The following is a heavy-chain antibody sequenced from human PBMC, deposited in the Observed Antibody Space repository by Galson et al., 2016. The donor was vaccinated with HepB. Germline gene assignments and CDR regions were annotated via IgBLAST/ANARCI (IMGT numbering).Heavy chain of an antibody. CDR1: GGTFSRYT. D-gene: IGHD2-8*02. CDR2: TIPIFGTA. J-gene: IGHJ4*02. V-gene: IGHV1-69*13. CDR3: ARYRWPSYYFDY. Sequence: SVKVSCKASGGTFSRYTICWVRQAPGQGLEWMGGTIPIFGTANYAQKFQGRVTITADESTSTVYMELSSLRSDDTAVYYCARYRWPSYYFDYWGQGTLVTVSS.